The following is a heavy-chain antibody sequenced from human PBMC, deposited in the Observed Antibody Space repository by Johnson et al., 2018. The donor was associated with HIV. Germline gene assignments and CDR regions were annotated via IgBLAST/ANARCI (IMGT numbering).Heavy chain of an antibody. V-gene: IGHV3-30-3*01. CDR3: TKVWGFYYGQYHDAFDI. Sequence: QVQLVESGGGVVQPGRSLRLSCAASGFTFSSYAVHWVRQAPGKGLEWVAVISYDGSNKYYADSVKGRFTISRDNSKNTLYLQMNSLRPEDTAVYYCTKVWGFYYGQYHDAFDIWGQGTMVTVSS. J-gene: IGHJ3*02. CDR2: ISYDGSNK. CDR1: GFTFSSYA. D-gene: IGHD3-10*01.